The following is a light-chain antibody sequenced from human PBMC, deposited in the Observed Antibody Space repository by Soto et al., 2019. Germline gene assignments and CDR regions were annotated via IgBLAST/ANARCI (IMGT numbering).Light chain of an antibody. CDR1: QSVSSSY. V-gene: IGKV3-20*01. CDR3: QQYGSSTYT. J-gene: IGKJ2*01. Sequence: EIVLTQSAGILSLSPGERATLSCRASQSVSSSYLAWYQQKPGQAPRLLIYGASSRATGIPDRFSGSGSGTDFTLTISRLEPEDFAVYYCQQYGSSTYTFGQGTKLEIK. CDR2: GAS.